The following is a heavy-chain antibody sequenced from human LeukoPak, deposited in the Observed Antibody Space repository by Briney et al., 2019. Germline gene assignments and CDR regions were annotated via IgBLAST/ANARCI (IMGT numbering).Heavy chain of an antibody. CDR1: GASISSYY. J-gene: IGHJ4*02. CDR2: VFYTGRT. CDR3: ARGWGYCSGGDCYFTYFDS. Sequence: SETLSLTCTVSGASISSYYWTWIRQSPGKGPEYIGNVFYTGRTNYNPSLKSRVNVSLDTSKNQFSLRLNSVTAADTAVYYCARGWGYCSGGDCYFTYFDSWGQGSLVIVS. V-gene: IGHV4-59*01. D-gene: IGHD2-15*01.